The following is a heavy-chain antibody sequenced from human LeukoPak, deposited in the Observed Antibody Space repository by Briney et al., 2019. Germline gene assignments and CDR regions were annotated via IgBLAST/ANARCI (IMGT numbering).Heavy chain of an antibody. J-gene: IGHJ5*02. CDR2: INPDSGGT. V-gene: IGHV1-2*06. CDR1: GYTFTGYY. Sequence: ASVKVSCKASGYTFTGYYMHWVRQAPGQGLEWMGRINPDSGGTNYAQKFQGRVTMTRDTPISTAYMELSRLRSDDTAVYYCARKSGSINWFDPWGQGTLVTVSS. D-gene: IGHD1-26*01. CDR3: ARKSGSINWFDP.